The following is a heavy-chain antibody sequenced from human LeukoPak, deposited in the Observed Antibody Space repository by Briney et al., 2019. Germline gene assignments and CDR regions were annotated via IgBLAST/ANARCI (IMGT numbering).Heavy chain of an antibody. D-gene: IGHD1-1*01. V-gene: IGHV3-66*01. CDR2: IYSGGST. CDR3: ARVPTGGYYFDY. J-gene: IGHJ4*02. Sequence: GGSLRLSCAASGFTVSSNYMSGVRQAPGKGLEWVSVIYSGGSTYYADSVKGRFTISRDNSKNTLYLQINSLRAEDTAVYYCARVPTGGYYFDYWGQGTLVTVSS. CDR1: GFTVSSNY.